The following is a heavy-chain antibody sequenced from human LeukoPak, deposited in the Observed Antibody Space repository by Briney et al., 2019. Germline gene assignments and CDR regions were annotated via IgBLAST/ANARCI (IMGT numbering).Heavy chain of an antibody. D-gene: IGHD3-22*01. J-gene: IGHJ4*02. Sequence: QPGGSLRLSCAASGFTFSDYAMHWVRQAPGKGLEWVTFIWYDGSNKYYADSVKGRFTISRDNSKNTVYLEMDSLRAEDTAVYYCAGDLGLGYYDSSSFFDYWGQGTLVTVSS. CDR1: GFTFSDYA. CDR3: AGDLGLGYYDSSSFFDY. V-gene: IGHV3-33*01. CDR2: IWYDGSNK.